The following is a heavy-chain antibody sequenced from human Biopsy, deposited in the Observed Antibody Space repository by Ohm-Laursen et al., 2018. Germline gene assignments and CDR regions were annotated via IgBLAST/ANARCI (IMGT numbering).Heavy chain of an antibody. D-gene: IGHD3-10*02. V-gene: IGHV3-48*03. CDR3: AVTRFMSGCDS. J-gene: IGHJ4*02. CDR2: ISSSCLTL. CDR1: VFSFSYYD. Sequence: SQTLSCTSSVFSFSYYDMNWSRQGPGRGLGRVSFISSSCLTLYYAESVKGRFTISRDDARRSLYLQMHSMIVEDTGIYYCAVTRFMSGCDSWGQGTLVTVSS.